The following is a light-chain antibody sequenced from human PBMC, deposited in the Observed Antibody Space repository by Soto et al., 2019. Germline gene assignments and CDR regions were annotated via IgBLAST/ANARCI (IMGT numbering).Light chain of an antibody. V-gene: IGLV2-14*01. CDR2: DVS. CDR1: RRDVGGYNY. CDR3: SSYTSSSTLYV. Sequence: FALTEPASVSGSTGEAITISGTGNRRDVGGYNYVSWYQQHPGKAPKLMIYDVSNRPSGVSNRFSGSKSGNTASLTISGLHAEDEADYYCSSYTSSSTLYVFGTGTKVTVL. J-gene: IGLJ1*01.